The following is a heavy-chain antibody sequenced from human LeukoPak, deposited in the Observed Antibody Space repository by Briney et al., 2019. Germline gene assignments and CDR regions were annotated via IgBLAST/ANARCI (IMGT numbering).Heavy chain of an antibody. J-gene: IGHJ4*02. CDR1: GFTFSDFF. D-gene: IGHD3-3*01. CDR2: ISGRGDAT. Sequence: GGSLRLSCAASGFTFSDFFMNWIRQSPGKGLEWVSSISGRGDATWYADSVKGRFAISRDNAKNSLYLHINILRAEDTAMYYCTRDVFRGGIDYWGQGTLVTVSS. V-gene: IGHV3-11*01. CDR3: TRDVFRGGIDY.